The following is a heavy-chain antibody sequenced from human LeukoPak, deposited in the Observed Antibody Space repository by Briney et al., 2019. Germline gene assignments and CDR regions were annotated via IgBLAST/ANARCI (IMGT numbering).Heavy chain of an antibody. J-gene: IGHJ4*02. Sequence: GGSLRLSCSASGFAFTAYTMNWVRQAPGKGPEWVSYIDYGGSVTHYADSVKGRFTISRDNAENSLYLQMNSLRVEDTAVYYCTRDLEYWSQGVQVTVSS. CDR1: GFAFTAYT. V-gene: IGHV3-48*01. CDR3: TRDLEY. CDR2: IDYGGSVT.